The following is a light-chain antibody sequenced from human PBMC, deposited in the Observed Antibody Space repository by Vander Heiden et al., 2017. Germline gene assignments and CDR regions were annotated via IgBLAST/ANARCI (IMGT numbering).Light chain of an antibody. J-gene: IGKJ1*01. V-gene: IGKV4-1*01. CDR3: KYYSHSSGT. CDR1: QRVLYSSNNKNY. CDR2: WAS. Sequence: DIVITQSPDSVAVSLAERATINCKSSQRVLYSSNNKNYLAWYQQKPGQPPKLLIYWASTRESGVPDRFSGSGSGTDFTLTISSLQAEDVAVYYCKYYSHSSGTFGQGTKVEIK.